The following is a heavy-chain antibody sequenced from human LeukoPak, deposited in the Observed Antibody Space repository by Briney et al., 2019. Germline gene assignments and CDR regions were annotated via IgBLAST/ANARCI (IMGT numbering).Heavy chain of an antibody. Sequence: ASVKVSCKVSGYTHTELSMHWVRQAPGKGLEWMGGFDPEDGETIYAQKFQGRVTMTEDTSTDTAYMELSSLRSEDTAVYYCATDLVVVPAAISAVRDYWGQGTLVTVSS. D-gene: IGHD2-2*01. CDR3: ATDLVVVPAAISAVRDY. CDR2: FDPEDGET. J-gene: IGHJ4*02. V-gene: IGHV1-24*01. CDR1: GYTHTELS.